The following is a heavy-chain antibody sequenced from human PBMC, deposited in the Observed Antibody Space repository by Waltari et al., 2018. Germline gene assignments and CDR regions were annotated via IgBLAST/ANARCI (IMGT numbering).Heavy chain of an antibody. J-gene: IGHJ6*03. V-gene: IGHV4-30-4*08. CDR1: GGPISSGDYY. CDR2: MYYRGST. Sequence: QVQLQESGPGLVKPSQTLSLTCTVSGGPISSGDYYWSWIRQPPGKGLEWIGYMYYRGSTYYQPTDKRRVSISVDTSKNHFSRKLSSVTAADTDVYYCARVDYYYYYMDVWGKGTTVTVSS. CDR3: ARVDYYYYYMDV.